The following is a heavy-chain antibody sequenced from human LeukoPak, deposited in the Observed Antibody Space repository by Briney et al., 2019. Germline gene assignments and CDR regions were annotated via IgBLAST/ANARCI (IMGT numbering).Heavy chain of an antibody. CDR1: GYTFTSYD. Sequence: ASVKVSCKASGYTFTSYDINWVRQATGRGLEWMGWMNPNSGNTGYAQKFQGRVTMTRNTSISTAYMELSSLRSEDTAVYYCARVSSIAALYYYGMDVWGQGTTVTVSS. V-gene: IGHV1-8*01. CDR3: ARVSSIAALYYYGMDV. CDR2: MNPNSGNT. J-gene: IGHJ6*02. D-gene: IGHD6-6*01.